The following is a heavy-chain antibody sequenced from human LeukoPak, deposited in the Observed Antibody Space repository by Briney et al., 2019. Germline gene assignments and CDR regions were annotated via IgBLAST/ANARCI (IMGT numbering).Heavy chain of an antibody. CDR1: GGSISSGTYY. CDR2: IYTSGST. CDR3: AREFLYYDILTGYYSHNWFDP. J-gene: IGHJ5*02. D-gene: IGHD3-9*01. V-gene: IGHV4-61*02. Sequence: SETLSLTCTVSGGSISSGTYYWSWIRQPAGKGLEWIGRIYTSGSTNYNPSLKSQVTISIDTSKNQFSLKLSSVTAADTAVYYCAREFLYYDILTGYYSHNWFDPWGQGTLVTVSS.